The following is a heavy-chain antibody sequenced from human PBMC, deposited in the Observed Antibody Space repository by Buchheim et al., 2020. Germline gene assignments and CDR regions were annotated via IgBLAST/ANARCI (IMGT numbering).Heavy chain of an antibody. D-gene: IGHD3-10*01. CDR3: ARGTPRYYFDF. CDR1: GDSMERGGFY. Sequence: QVQLQESGPGLVKPSQTLSLTCTVSGDSMERGGFYWNWIRQPPGMGLEFIGFMYNSGSTYFNPSLRSRTTISADTPKNQFSLKLSSVTAADTAVYFCARGTPRYYFDFWGQGTL. J-gene: IGHJ4*02. V-gene: IGHV4-31*03. CDR2: MYNSGST.